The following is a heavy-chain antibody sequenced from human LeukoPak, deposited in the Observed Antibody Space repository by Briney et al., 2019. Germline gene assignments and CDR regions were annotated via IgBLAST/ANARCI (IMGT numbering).Heavy chain of an antibody. D-gene: IGHD6-13*01. CDR3: ARDLSSSFDY. CDR1: GFTFSSYS. V-gene: IGHV3-21*01. J-gene: IGHJ4*02. Sequence: GGSLRLSCAASGFTFSSYSMNWVRQAPGKGLEWVSSISSSSSYIYYADSVKGRFTISRDDAKNSLHLQMNSLRAEDTAVYYCARDLSSSFDYWGQGTLVTVSS. CDR2: ISSSSSYI.